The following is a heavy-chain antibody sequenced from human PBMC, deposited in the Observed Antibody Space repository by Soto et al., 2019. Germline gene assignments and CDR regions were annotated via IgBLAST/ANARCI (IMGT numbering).Heavy chain of an antibody. CDR1: GGSINNHY. CDR3: ARATWYSEY. V-gene: IGHV4-59*11. CDR2: IYYTGTT. Sequence: QVHLQESGPGLVKPSETLSLTCTVSGGSINNHYWSWIRQPPGKGLEWIGYIYYTGTTNYNPSLKSPVTMSVDTSKPRVSLNLTSLTAADTAIYYCARATWYSEYWGQGTLVTVSS. J-gene: IGHJ4*02. D-gene: IGHD5-12*01.